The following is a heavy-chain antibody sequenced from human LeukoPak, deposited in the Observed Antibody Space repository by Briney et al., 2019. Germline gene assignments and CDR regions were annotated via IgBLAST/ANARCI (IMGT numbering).Heavy chain of an antibody. J-gene: IGHJ6*03. CDR1: GGSFSGYY. Sequence: PSETLSLTCAVYGGSFSGYYWSWIRQPPGKGLEWIGEINHSGSTNYNPSLKSRVTISVDTYKKQFSLKLSSVTAADTAVYYCARVRGSSGSYEYYHYMDVWGKGTTVTISS. V-gene: IGHV4-34*01. CDR3: ARVRGSSGSYEYYHYMDV. CDR2: INHSGST. D-gene: IGHD1-26*01.